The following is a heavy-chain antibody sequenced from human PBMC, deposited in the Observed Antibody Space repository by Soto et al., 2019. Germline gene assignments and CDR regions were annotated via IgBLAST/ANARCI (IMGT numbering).Heavy chain of an antibody. CDR2: IYYSGST. CDR1: GGSISSYY. D-gene: IGHD6-13*01. J-gene: IGHJ6*03. Sequence: TSETLSLTCTVSGGSISSYYWSWIRQPPGKGLEWIGYIYYSGSTNYNPSLKSRVTISVDTSKNQFSLKLSSVTAADTAVYYCARIGHSSSWYKARYYYYYMDVWGKGTTVTVSS. CDR3: ARIGHSSSWYKARYYYYYMDV. V-gene: IGHV4-59*08.